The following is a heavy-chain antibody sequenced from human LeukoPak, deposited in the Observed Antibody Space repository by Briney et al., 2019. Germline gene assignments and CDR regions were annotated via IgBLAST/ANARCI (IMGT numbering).Heavy chain of an antibody. CDR2: ISGSGGST. J-gene: IGHJ4*02. D-gene: IGHD6-13*01. Sequence: GVSLRLSCAASGFTFSSYAMSWVRQAPGKGLEWVSAISGSGGSTYYADSVKGRFTISRDNSKNTLYLQMNSLRAEDTAVYYCAKKFRDVAAAGTYYFDYWGQGTLVTVSS. CDR3: AKKFRDVAAAGTYYFDY. CDR1: GFTFSSYA. V-gene: IGHV3-23*01.